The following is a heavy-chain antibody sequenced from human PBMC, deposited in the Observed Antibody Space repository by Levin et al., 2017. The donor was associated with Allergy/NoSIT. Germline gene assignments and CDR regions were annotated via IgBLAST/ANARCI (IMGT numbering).Heavy chain of an antibody. CDR3: ARTSYSGSFRVGYFDF. Sequence: GGSLRLSCEASGFTFDDYGMTWVRQAPGKGPEWVAIINWNGGTTGYADSVKGRFTISRDNAKNSLYLQMNSLRAEDTALYYCARTSYSGSFRVGYFDFWGHGTLVTVSS. V-gene: IGHV3-20*04. CDR1: GFTFDDYG. D-gene: IGHD3-10*01. CDR2: INWNGGTT. J-gene: IGHJ4*01.